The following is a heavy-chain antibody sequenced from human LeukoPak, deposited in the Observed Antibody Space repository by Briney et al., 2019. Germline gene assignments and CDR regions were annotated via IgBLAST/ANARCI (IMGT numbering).Heavy chain of an antibody. Sequence: SETLSLXCTVSGGSISSYYWSWIRQPPGKGLEWIGYIYYSGSTNYNPSLKSRVTISVDTSKNQFSLKLSSVTAADTAVYYCARENYYYDSSGQTHPDAFDIWGQGTMVTVSS. CDR1: GGSISSYY. CDR2: IYYSGST. V-gene: IGHV4-59*01. D-gene: IGHD3-22*01. CDR3: ARENYYYDSSGQTHPDAFDI. J-gene: IGHJ3*02.